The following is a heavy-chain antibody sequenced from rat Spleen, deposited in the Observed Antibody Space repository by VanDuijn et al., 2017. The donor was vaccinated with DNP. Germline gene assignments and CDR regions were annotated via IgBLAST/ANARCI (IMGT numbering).Heavy chain of an antibody. CDR3: TTTNNWFAY. V-gene: IGHV5-20*01. CDR1: EFTFTNYY. J-gene: IGHJ3*01. CDR2: ISYDSSRT. Sequence: EVQLVESGGGLVQPGRSLKLSCAASEFTFTNYYMAWVRQAPTKGLEWVAYISYDSSRTYYGDSVKGRFTISRDNTESTLYLQMDSLRSEDTATYYCTTTNNWFAYWGQGTLVTVSS.